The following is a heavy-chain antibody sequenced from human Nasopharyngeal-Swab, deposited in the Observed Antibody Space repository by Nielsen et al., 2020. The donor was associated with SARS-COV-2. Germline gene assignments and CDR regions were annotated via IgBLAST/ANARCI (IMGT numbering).Heavy chain of an antibody. D-gene: IGHD3-10*01. Sequence: SETLSLTCTVSGASIRSYYWSWIRQPPGKGLEWIGYIFHSGSTNYNTSLKSRVTISVDTSKSQFSLKLSSVTDADTAVYYCVRYGSGNKFDYWGQGTLVTVSS. V-gene: IGHV4-59*01. CDR3: VRYGSGNKFDY. CDR1: GASIRSYY. J-gene: IGHJ4*02. CDR2: IFHSGST.